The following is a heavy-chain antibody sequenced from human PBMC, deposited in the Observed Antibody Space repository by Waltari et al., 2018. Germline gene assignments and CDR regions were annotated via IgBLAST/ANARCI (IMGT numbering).Heavy chain of an antibody. D-gene: IGHD1-26*01. Sequence: EVQLVETGGGLIQPGGSLRLSCAASGFTVSSNYMSWVRQAPGKGLEWVSVIYSGGSTYYADSVKGRFTISRDNSKNTLYLQMNSLRAEDTAVYYCARDDRGSYYRAFDIWGQGTMVTVSS. CDR2: IYSGGST. CDR1: GFTVSSNY. V-gene: IGHV3-53*02. CDR3: ARDDRGSYYRAFDI. J-gene: IGHJ3*02.